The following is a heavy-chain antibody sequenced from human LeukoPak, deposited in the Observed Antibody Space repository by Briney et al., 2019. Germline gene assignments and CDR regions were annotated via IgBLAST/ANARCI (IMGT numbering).Heavy chain of an antibody. D-gene: IGHD2-2*02. J-gene: IGHJ5*02. CDR3: ASGPYAYTSSASLGSYNWFDP. CDR1: GYSFPTYW. Sequence: GDPLKISRTRSGYSFPTYWIGWVRQMRGKALECMRLTYPGESHIRYSPSLQHQVTISVDQPIRTAYLQWSSLKASDTAMYYCASGPYAYTSSASLGSYNWFDPWGQGSLVTVSS. CDR2: TYPGESHI. V-gene: IGHV5-51*04.